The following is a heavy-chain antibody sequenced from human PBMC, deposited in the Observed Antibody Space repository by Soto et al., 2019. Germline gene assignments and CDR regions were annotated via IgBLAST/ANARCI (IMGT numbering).Heavy chain of an antibody. Sequence: QVQLVQSGAEVKKPGASVKVSCKASGYTFTSYGISWVRQAPGQGLEWMGWISAYNGNTNYAQKLQGRVTMTTDTTTSEAYMQLSSVRYDVSGVKSCARANLRYSDWRSPREAWYFDLWGGGTLVTVS. J-gene: IGHJ2*01. CDR2: ISAYNGNT. V-gene: IGHV1-18*01. CDR3: ARANLRYSDWRSPREAWYFDL. CDR1: GYTFTSYG. D-gene: IGHD3-9*01.